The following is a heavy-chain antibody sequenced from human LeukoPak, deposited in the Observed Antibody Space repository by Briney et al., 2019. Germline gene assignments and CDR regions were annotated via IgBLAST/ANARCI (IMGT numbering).Heavy chain of an antibody. V-gene: IGHV3-7*01. J-gene: IGHJ4*02. D-gene: IGHD5-12*01. CDR3: ARFAIVPTMRAVDY. Sequence: PGGSLRLSCVASEFTFSSYWMSWVRQAPGKGLEWVGNIKRDGSEEYYVDSVKGRFTISRDNAKNSVYLQMDSLRVEDTAVYFCARFAIVPTMRAVDYWGQGTLVTVSS. CDR1: EFTFSSYW. CDR2: IKRDGSEE.